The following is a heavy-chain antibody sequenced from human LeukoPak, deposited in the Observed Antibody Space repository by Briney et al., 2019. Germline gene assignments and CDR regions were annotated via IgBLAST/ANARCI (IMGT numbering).Heavy chain of an antibody. V-gene: IGHV3-48*02. CDR2: ISSSSTI. J-gene: IGHJ4*02. D-gene: IGHD4-17*01. CDR3: ARDFNYGDFDY. Sequence: GGSLRLSCAASGFTFSSYSMNWVRQAPGKGLEWLSYISSSSTIYYADSVKGRFTISRDNAKNSLYLQMSSLRDEDTAVYYCARDFNYGDFDYWGQGTLVTVSS. CDR1: GFTFSSYS.